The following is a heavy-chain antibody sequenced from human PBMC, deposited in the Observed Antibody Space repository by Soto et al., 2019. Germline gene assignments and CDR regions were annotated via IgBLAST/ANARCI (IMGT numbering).Heavy chain of an antibody. V-gene: IGHV5-51*01. CDR1: GYSFTSYW. CDR3: ARDEAAAGNYYYYGMDV. Sequence: GESLKISCKGSGYSFTSYWIGWVRQMPGKGLEWMGIIYPGDSDTRYSPSFQGQVTISADKSISTAYLQWSSLKASDTAMYYCARDEAAAGNYYYYGMDVWGQGTTVTVSS. CDR2: IYPGDSDT. J-gene: IGHJ6*02. D-gene: IGHD6-13*01.